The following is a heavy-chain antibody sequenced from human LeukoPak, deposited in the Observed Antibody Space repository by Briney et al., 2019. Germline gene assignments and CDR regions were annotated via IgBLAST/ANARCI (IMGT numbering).Heavy chain of an antibody. CDR2: IIPIFGTA. Sequence: SVKVSCKASGGTFSSYAISWVRQAPGQGLEWMGGIIPIFGTANYAQKFQGRVTITADESTSTAYMELSSLRSGDTAVYYCARGSEDIVVVPAASAEYFQHWGQGTLVTVSS. CDR1: GGTFSSYA. V-gene: IGHV1-69*13. J-gene: IGHJ1*01. CDR3: ARGSEDIVVVPAASAEYFQH. D-gene: IGHD2-2*01.